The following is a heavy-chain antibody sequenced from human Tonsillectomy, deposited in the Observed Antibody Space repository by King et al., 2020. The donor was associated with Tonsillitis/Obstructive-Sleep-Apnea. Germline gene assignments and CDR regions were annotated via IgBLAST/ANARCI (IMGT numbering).Heavy chain of an antibody. V-gene: IGHV3-23*04. CDR1: GFTFNTYA. Sequence: QLVQSGGGLVQPGGSLRLSCAVSGFTFNTYAMTWVRQAPGKGLEWVTSISGSGGSTFYADSVKGRVTISRDNSRNTLYLQMNSLRAEDTAVYYCAKRGYSGSYYSFDYWGQGTLVTVSS. J-gene: IGHJ4*02. CDR3: AKRGYSGSYYSFDY. D-gene: IGHD1-26*01. CDR2: ISGSGGST.